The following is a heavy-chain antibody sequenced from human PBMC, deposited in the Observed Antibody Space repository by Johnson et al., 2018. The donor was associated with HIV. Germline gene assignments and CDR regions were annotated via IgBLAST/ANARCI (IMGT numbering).Heavy chain of an antibody. CDR2: IYSGGST. CDR3: ARVRRSGWFDNDAFDI. Sequence: VQLVESGGGLVQPGGSLRLSCAASGFTVSSNYMSWVRQAPGKGLEWVSIIYSGGSTYYADSVKGRFTFSRDNSKNTLYLQMNSLRAEDTAVYYCARVRRSGWFDNDAFDIWGQGTMVTVSS. J-gene: IGHJ3*02. D-gene: IGHD6-19*01. CDR1: GFTVSSNY. V-gene: IGHV3-66*01.